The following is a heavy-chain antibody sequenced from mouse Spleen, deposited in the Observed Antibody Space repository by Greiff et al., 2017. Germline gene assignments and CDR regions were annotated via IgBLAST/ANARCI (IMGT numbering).Heavy chain of an antibody. D-gene: IGHD1-1*01. CDR3: EGGTVERYFDY. Sequence: VQLQQSGAELVLPGASVKLSCKASGYTFTSYWMHWVKQRPGQGLEWIGEIDHSDSYTTYNQKFKGKATLTVDKSSSTAYMQLSSLTSGDSAVYYCEGGTVERYFDYWGQGTTLTVSS. J-gene: IGHJ2*01. CDR2: IDHSDSYT. V-gene: IGHV1-69*01. CDR1: GYTFTSYW.